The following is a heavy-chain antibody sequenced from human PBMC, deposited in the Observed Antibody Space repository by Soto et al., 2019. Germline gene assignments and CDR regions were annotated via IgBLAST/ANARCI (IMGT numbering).Heavy chain of an antibody. CDR3: VRHWSSSWRPIFDY. Sequence: EVQLEESGGGLVQPGGSLRLSCPASGFTFSNYWMSWVRQAPGKGLEWVAKIKQDGGEEYYVDSVKGRFTIARDNARNSLYPQMYIVRAEDTAVYHCVRHWSSSWRPIFDYWGQGTLLTVSS. D-gene: IGHD6-13*01. CDR2: IKQDGGEE. V-gene: IGHV3-7*05. CDR1: GFTFSNYW. J-gene: IGHJ4*02.